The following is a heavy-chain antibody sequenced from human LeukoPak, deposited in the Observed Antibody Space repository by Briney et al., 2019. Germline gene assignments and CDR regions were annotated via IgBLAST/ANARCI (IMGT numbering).Heavy chain of an antibody. D-gene: IGHD2-21*02. J-gene: IGHJ4*02. CDR3: ARDQGGDCIAGGGDY. CDR1: GFTFSSYS. CDR2: ISSSSSYI. Sequence: NPGGSLRLSCAASGFTFSSYSMNWVRQPPGKGLEWVSSISSSSSYIYYADSVKGRFTISRDNAKNSLYLQMNSLRAEDTAVYYCARDQGGDCIAGGGDYWGQGTLVTVSS. V-gene: IGHV3-21*01.